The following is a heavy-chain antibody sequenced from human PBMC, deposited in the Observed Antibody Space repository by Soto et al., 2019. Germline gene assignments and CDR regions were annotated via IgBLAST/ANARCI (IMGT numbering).Heavy chain of an antibody. Sequence: QVQLVESGGGVAQPGRSLRLSCAASGFTFSSYAMHWVRQAPGKGLEWVAVISYDGSNKDYADSVKGRFTISRDNSKKTLYLPMNSLRAEDKAVYYCASGPSVPAAISWFDPWGQGTLVTVSS. CDR3: ASGPSVPAAISWFDP. V-gene: IGHV3-30-3*01. D-gene: IGHD2-2*01. CDR2: ISYDGSNK. CDR1: GFTFSSYA. J-gene: IGHJ5*02.